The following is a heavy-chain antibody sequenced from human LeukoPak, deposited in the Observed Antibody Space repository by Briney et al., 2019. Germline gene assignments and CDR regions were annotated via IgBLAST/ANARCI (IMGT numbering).Heavy chain of an antibody. CDR1: GFNFESYS. J-gene: IGHJ4*02. CDR3: TTWSGSYYGSFDY. D-gene: IGHD1-26*01. Sequence: GGSLRLSCAASGFNFESYSMNWVRQAPGKGLEWVGRIKSKTDGGTTDYAAPVKGRFTISRDDSKNTLYLQMNSLKTEDTAVYYCTTWSGSYYGSFDYWGQGTLVTVSS. V-gene: IGHV3-15*01. CDR2: IKSKTDGGTT.